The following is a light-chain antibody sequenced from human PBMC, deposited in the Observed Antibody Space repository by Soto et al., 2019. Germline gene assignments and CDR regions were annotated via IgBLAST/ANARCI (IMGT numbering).Light chain of an antibody. CDR3: QSVDGKNVV. Sequence: FMLTQPHSVSESPGKTVSIPCTRSSGSIASDYVQWYQQRPGSAPINVIFEDSQRPSGVPDRFSGSIDTSSNSAYLTISRLTTEDEADFSCQSVDGKNVVFGGGTKVTVL. V-gene: IGLV6-57*04. CDR1: SGSIASDY. J-gene: IGLJ2*01. CDR2: EDS.